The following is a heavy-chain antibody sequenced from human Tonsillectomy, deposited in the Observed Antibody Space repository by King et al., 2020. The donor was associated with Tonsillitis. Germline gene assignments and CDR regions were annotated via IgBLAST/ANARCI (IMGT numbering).Heavy chain of an antibody. CDR3: ARARITIFGVVIRRNWFDP. J-gene: IGHJ5*02. V-gene: IGHV4-34*01. D-gene: IGHD3-3*01. CDR2: INHSGST. Sequence: VQLQQWGAGLLKPSETLSLTCAVYGGSFSGYYWSWIRQPPGKGLEWIGEINHSGSTNYNPSLKSRVTISVDTSKNQCSLKLSSVTAADTAVYYCARARITIFGVVIRRNWFDPWGQGTLVTVSS. CDR1: GGSFSGYY.